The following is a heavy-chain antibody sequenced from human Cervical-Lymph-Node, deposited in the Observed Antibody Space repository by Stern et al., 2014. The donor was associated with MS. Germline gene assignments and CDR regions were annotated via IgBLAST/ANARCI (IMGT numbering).Heavy chain of an antibody. CDR3: ARDPFLEWLDD. Sequence: QVQLQESGPGLVKPSGTLSLTCAVSGASISSGNWWTWVRQPPGKGLEWIGDIYHSGSTNYNPSFKRRVSMSLDKSKNQISLKLRSVTAADTAVYYCARDPFLEWLDDWGQGTTVTVSS. CDR2: IYHSGST. D-gene: IGHD3-3*02. CDR1: GASISSGNW. V-gene: IGHV4-4*02. J-gene: IGHJ6*02.